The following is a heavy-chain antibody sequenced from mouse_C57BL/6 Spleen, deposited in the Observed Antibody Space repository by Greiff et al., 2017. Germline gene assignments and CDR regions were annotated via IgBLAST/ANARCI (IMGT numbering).Heavy chain of an antibody. CDR3: ARSRDYDEGFAY. V-gene: IGHV1-26*01. CDR1: GYTFTDYY. CDR2: INPNNGGT. Sequence: EVQLQQSGPELVKPGASVKISCKASGYTFTDYYMNWVKQSHGKSLEWIGDINPNNGGTSYNQKFKGKATLTVDKSSSTAYMELRSLTSEDSAVYYCARSRDYDEGFAYWGQGTLVTVSA. D-gene: IGHD2-4*01. J-gene: IGHJ3*01.